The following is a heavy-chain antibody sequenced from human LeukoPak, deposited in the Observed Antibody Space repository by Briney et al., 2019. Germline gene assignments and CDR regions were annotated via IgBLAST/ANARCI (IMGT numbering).Heavy chain of an antibody. D-gene: IGHD2-8*02. Sequence: GASVKVSCKASGYTFTSYYIHWVRQAPGQGLEWMGIMNPSDGSTSYAQKFRGRVTMTRDTSTTTVYMEMSNLSSEDTAMYYCAKSRTTGSASSDYWAREPWSPSPQ. CDR1: GYTFTSYY. J-gene: IGHJ4*02. CDR3: AKSRTTGSASSDY. CDR2: MNPSDGST. V-gene: IGHV1-46*01.